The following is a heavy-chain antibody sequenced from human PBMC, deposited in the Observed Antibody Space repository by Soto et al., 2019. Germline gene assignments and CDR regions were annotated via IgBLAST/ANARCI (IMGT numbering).Heavy chain of an antibody. CDR1: GFTFSSYA. CDR3: AKDENPYGDYDYYYYMDV. J-gene: IGHJ6*03. Sequence: GGSLRLSCAASGFTFSSYAMSWVRQAPGKGLEWVSAISGSGGSTYYADSVKGRFTISRDNSKNTLYLQMNSLRAEDRAVYYCAKDENPYGDYDYYYYMDVWGKGTTVTVSS. V-gene: IGHV3-23*01. CDR2: ISGSGGST. D-gene: IGHD4-17*01.